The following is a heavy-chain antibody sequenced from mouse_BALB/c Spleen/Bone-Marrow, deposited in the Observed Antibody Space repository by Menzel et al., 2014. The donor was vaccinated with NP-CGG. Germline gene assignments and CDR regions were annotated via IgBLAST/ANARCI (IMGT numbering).Heavy chain of an antibody. D-gene: IGHD1-1*01. V-gene: IGHV7-3*02. CDR1: GFTFTDYY. CDR3: ARDRGGLLLDS. J-gene: IGHJ2*01. CDR2: IRNKANGYTT. Sequence: EVQRVESGGGLVQPGGSLRLSCATSGFTFTDYYMNWVRQPPGKALEWLAFIRNKANGYTTEYSASVKGRFTISRDNSQSILYLQVNTLRAEDSATYYCARDRGGLLLDSWGQGTTLTVSS.